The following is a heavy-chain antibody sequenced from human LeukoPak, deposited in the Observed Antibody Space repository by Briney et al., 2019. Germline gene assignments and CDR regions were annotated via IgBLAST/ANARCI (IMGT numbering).Heavy chain of an antibody. J-gene: IGHJ6*03. V-gene: IGHV1-69*05. CDR1: GGTFISHA. CDR3: ARGLQYQLLKALGYYYMDV. CDR2: IIPISGTA. D-gene: IGHD2-2*01. Sequence: SVKVSCKASGGTFISHAIAWVRQAPGQGREWMGGIIPISGTANYAQKFQGRVTITTDEPKRTAYMELSSLTSDDTAVYYCARGLQYQLLKALGYYYMDVWGEGTTVTVSS.